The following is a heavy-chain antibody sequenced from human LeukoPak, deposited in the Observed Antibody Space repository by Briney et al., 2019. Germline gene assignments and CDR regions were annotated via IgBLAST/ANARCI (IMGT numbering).Heavy chain of an antibody. CDR3: ARSTAAAGNFTY. CDR1: GGSISSSNW. Sequence: SETLSLTCAVSGGSISSSNWWSWVRQPPGKGLEWIGEIYHSGSTNYNPSLKSRVTISVDKSKNQFSLKLSSVTPEDTAVYYCARSTAAAGNFTYWGQGTLVTVSS. J-gene: IGHJ4*02. CDR2: IYHSGST. D-gene: IGHD6-13*01. V-gene: IGHV4-4*02.